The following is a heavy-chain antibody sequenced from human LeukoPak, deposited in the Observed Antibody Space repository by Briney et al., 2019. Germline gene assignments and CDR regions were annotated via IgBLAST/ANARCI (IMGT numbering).Heavy chain of an antibody. CDR3: ARDTVVPAAMTYYYYGMDV. V-gene: IGHV4-59*01. D-gene: IGHD2-2*01. Sequence: PSGTLSLTCTVSGGSISSYYWSWIRQPPGKGLEWIGYIYYSGSTNYNPSLKSRVTISVDTSKNQFSLKLSSVTAADTAVYYCARDTVVPAAMTYYYYGMDVWGKGTTVTVSS. CDR1: GGSISSYY. CDR2: IYYSGST. J-gene: IGHJ6*04.